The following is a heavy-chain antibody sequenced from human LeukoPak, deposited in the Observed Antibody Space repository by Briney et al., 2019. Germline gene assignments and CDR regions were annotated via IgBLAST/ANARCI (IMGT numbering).Heavy chain of an antibody. Sequence: SETLSLTCAVYGGSFSGDFWSWIRQSPGKGLEWIGEINHGGSTTYNPSLQSRVTMSVDTSTNQISLKMTSVTAADTAVYYCARDPAVAGDAVDIWGQGTMVTVSS. CDR2: INHGGST. CDR1: GGSFSGDF. V-gene: IGHV4-34*01. J-gene: IGHJ3*02. CDR3: ARDPAVAGDAVDI. D-gene: IGHD6-19*01.